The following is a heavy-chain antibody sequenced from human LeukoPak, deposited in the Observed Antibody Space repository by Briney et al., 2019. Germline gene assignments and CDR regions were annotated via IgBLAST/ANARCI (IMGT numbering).Heavy chain of an antibody. V-gene: IGHV3-30*02. J-gene: IGHJ4*02. CDR1: GFVFSNYG. D-gene: IGHD3-10*01. CDR3: ITMVERVSTHGY. CDR2: IRFDGINK. Sequence: PGGSLRLTCAASGFVFSNYGMHWVRQAPGKGPEWVAYIRFDGINKYYADSVKGRFTLSRDNSKNTLYLQMNSLKPEDTAVYYAITMVERVSTHGYGGQGTLVTVSS.